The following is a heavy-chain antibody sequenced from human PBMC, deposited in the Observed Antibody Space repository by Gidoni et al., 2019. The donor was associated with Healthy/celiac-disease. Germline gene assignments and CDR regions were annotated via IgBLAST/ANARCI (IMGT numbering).Heavy chain of an antibody. J-gene: IGHJ4*02. CDR1: GYSISSGYY. CDR2: IYHSGST. V-gene: IGHV4-38-2*02. Sequence: QVQLQESGPGLVKPSETLSLTCAVFGYSISSGYYWGWIRQPPGKGLEWIGSIYHSGSTYYNPSLKSRVTISVDTSKNQFSLKLSSVTAADTAVYYCARDSGAAGGAGYWGQGTLVTVSS. CDR3: ARDSGAAGGAGY. D-gene: IGHD3-10*01.